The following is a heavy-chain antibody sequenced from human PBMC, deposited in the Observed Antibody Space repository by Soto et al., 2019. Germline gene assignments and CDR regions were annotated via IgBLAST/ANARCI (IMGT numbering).Heavy chain of an antibody. CDR2: ISGSSSYT. CDR3: ARDTDRLS. D-gene: IGHD2-8*02. Sequence: GGSLRLSCAASGFTFSDYDMSWIRQDPGKGLEWVSYISGSSSYTNYADSVKGRFTISRDNAKNSLYLQMNSLRAEDTAVYYCARDTDRLSWGQGTLVTVSS. CDR1: GFTFSDYD. J-gene: IGHJ5*02. V-gene: IGHV3-11*05.